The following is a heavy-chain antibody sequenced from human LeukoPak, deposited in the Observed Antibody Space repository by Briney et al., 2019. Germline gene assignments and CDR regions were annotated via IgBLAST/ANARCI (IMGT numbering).Heavy chain of an antibody. CDR2: FDPEDGEA. CDR1: GYSLTEVS. Sequence: ASVKVSCKVSGYSLTEVSTHWVRQGPGKGLEWRGGFDPEDGEAIYAQKVQGRLTMTEDTFIDTAFMELRSLKSEDTAIYYCVTDIRSGWRNYWGQGTLITVSS. J-gene: IGHJ4*02. CDR3: VTDIRSGWRNY. D-gene: IGHD6-19*01. V-gene: IGHV1-24*01.